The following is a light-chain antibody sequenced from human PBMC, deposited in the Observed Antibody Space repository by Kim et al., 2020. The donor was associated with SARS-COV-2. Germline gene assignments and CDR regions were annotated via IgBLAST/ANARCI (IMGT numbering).Light chain of an antibody. CDR2: RNT. Sequence: GQRVTISCSGTSSNIGSNSVYWYQQFPGTAPKLLIYRNTQRPSGVPDRVSGSKSGTSASLAISGLRSDDEADYYCATWDDTLSGPVFGGGTKLTVL. CDR1: SSNIGSNS. V-gene: IGLV1-47*01. CDR3: ATWDDTLSGPV. J-gene: IGLJ2*01.